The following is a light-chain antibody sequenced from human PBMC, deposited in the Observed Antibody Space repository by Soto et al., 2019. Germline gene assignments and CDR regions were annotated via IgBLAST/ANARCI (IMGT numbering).Light chain of an antibody. CDR1: RSNIGAHYD. J-gene: IGLJ1*01. Sequence: QPVLTQPPSVSGAPGQRVTISCTGSRSNIGAHYDVHWYQQLPGTAPKLLIYGNSNRPSGVPDRFSGSKSGTSASLAITGLQAEDEADYYCQSYDNSLSVYVFGTGTKVTVL. CDR2: GNS. CDR3: QSYDNSLSVYV. V-gene: IGLV1-40*01.